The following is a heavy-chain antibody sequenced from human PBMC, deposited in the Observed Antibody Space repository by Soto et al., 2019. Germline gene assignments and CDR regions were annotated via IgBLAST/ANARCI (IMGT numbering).Heavy chain of an antibody. CDR3: AREGVAAYYYCVMDV. D-gene: IGHD5-12*01. Sequence: ASVKVSCKASGYTFTRSGISWVRQAPGQGPEWMGWISSYNGDTNYAQTFQGRVTMTTDTSTSTAYMELRSLRSDDTAVYYCAREGVAAYYYCVMDVWGQGTPVTVSS. CDR2: ISSYNGDT. CDR1: GYTFTRSG. J-gene: IGHJ6*02. V-gene: IGHV1-18*01.